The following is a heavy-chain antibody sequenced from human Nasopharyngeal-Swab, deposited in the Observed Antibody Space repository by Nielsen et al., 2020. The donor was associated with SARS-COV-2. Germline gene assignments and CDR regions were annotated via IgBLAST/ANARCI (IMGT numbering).Heavy chain of an antibody. D-gene: IGHD4-11*01. CDR2: ISSSGRSI. J-gene: IGHJ4*02. V-gene: IGHV3-11*01. CDR1: GFTFSDYY. Sequence: SCAASGFTFSDYYMSWIRQAPGKGLEWVTYISSSGRSIYYADSVKGRFTISRDNAKNSLYLQMNSLRAEDTAVYYCARDPHSNYGYWGQGTLVTVSS. CDR3: ARDPHSNYGY.